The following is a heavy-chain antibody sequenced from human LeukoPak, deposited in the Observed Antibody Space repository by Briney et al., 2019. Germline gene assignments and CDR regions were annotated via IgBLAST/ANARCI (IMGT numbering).Heavy chain of an antibody. CDR1: GGTFSSYA. CDR2: IIPIFGTA. J-gene: IGHJ4*02. CDR3: ARGTRDCSGGSCYSVHFDY. D-gene: IGHD2-15*01. Sequence: ASVKVSCKASGGTFSSYAISWVRQAPGQGLEWMGGIIPIFGTANYAQKFQGRVTIIADESTSTAYMELSSLRSEDTAVYYCARGTRDCSGGSCYSVHFDYWGQGTLVTVSS. V-gene: IGHV1-69*13.